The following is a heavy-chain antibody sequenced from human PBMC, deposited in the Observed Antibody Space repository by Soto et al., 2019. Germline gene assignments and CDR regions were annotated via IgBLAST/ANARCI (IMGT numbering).Heavy chain of an antibody. CDR2: ISAYNGNT. D-gene: IGHD3-10*01. J-gene: IGHJ4*02. CDR1: GYTFTSCG. CDR3: ARALRRFQTFGESAAVDY. Sequence: GASVKVSCEASGYTFTSCGSSWVRQYHGQGLEWMGWISAYNGNTNYAQKLQGRVTMTTDTSTSTAYMELRSLRSDDTAVYYCARALRRFQTFGESAAVDYWGQGTLVTVSS. V-gene: IGHV1-18*01.